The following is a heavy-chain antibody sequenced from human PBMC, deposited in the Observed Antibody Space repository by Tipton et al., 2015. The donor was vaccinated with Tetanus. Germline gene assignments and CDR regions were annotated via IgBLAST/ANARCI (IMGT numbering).Heavy chain of an antibody. CDR2: ISTSVNYI. D-gene: IGHD5-12*01. CDR1: GFTFSSYS. CDR3: ARENGGYDYYYYYGMDV. V-gene: IGHV3-21*01. Sequence: SLRLSCAASGFTFSSYSMNWVRQAPGKGLEWVSSISTSVNYIYYADSVKGRFTISRDNAKNSLYLQMNSLRAEDTAVYYCARENGGYDYYYYYGMDVWGQGTTVTVSS. J-gene: IGHJ6*02.